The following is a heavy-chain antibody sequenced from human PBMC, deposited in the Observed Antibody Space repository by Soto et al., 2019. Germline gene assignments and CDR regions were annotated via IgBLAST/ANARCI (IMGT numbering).Heavy chain of an antibody. D-gene: IGHD2-15*01. Sequence: QVQLVESGGGVVQPGRSLRLSCAASGFTFGSYAMHWVRQAPGTGLEWVAVISYDGSNKYYADSVKGRFTISSDNSKNTLYLQMNSLRAEDTAVYYCARSVQGRGPHYGMDVWGQGTTVTVSS. CDR3: ARSVQGRGPHYGMDV. CDR1: GFTFGSYA. J-gene: IGHJ6*02. V-gene: IGHV3-30-3*01. CDR2: ISYDGSNK.